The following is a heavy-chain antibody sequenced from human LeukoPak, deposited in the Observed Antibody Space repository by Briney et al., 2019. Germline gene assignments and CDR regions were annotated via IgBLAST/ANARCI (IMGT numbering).Heavy chain of an antibody. Sequence: GRSLRLSCAASGFTFDDYVMHWVRQAPGKGLEWVSGITWNSDTIAYADSVKGRFTISRDNAKNSLYLQMSSLRAEDTAVYYCATLSVVVVPAELNWGQGTLVTVSS. CDR1: GFTFDDYV. CDR2: ITWNSDTI. D-gene: IGHD2-15*01. V-gene: IGHV3-9*01. J-gene: IGHJ4*02. CDR3: ATLSVVVVPAELN.